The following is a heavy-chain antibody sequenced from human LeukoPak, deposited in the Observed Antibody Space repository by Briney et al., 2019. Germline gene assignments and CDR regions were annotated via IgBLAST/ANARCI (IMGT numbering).Heavy chain of an antibody. J-gene: IGHJ4*02. CDR3: ARAPGYSRGGGGGDFDY. CDR2: IYYSGST. V-gene: IGHV4-39*07. CDR1: GGSISSSSYY. Sequence: TSETLSLTCTVSGGSISSSSYYWGWIRQPPGKGLEWIGSIYYSGSTYYNPSLKSRVTISVDTSKNQFSLKLSSVTAADTAVYYWARAPGYSRGGGGGDFDYWGQGTLVTVSS. D-gene: IGHD6-13*01.